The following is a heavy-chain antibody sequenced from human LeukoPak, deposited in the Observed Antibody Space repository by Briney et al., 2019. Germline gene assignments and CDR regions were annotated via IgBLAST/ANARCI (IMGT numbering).Heavy chain of an antibody. D-gene: IGHD3-22*01. CDR1: GGSISSGDYY. J-gene: IGHJ6*03. CDR2: IYYSGST. V-gene: IGHV4-30-4*08. CDR3: ARVLSSSGYYYQPPYYYYMDV. Sequence: PSETLSLTCTVSGGSISSGDYYWSWIRQPPGKGLEWIGYIYYSGSTYYNPSLKSRVTISVDTSKNQFSLKLSSVTAADTAVYYCARVLSSSGYYYQPPYYYYMDVWGKGTTVTVSS.